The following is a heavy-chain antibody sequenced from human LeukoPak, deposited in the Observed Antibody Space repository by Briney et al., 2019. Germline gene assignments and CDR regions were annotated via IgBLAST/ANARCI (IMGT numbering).Heavy chain of an antibody. CDR2: INSDGSST. V-gene: IGHV3-74*01. J-gene: IGHJ5*02. CDR1: GFTFSSYW. Sequence: GGSLRLSCAASGFTFSSYWMHWVRQAPGKGLVWVSRINSDGSSTSYADSVKGRFTISRDNAKNSLYLQVNSLRAEDTAVYYCARGITGRVFDPWGQGTLVTVSS. CDR3: ARGITGRVFDP. D-gene: IGHD1-20*01.